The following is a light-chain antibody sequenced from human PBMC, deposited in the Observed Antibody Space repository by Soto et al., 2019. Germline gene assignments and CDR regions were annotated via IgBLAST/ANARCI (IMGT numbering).Light chain of an antibody. V-gene: IGLV1-47*01. CDR1: SCNIGSNY. CDR2: RNN. J-gene: IGLJ2*01. Sequence: QSVLTQPPSASGTPGQRVTISCSGSSCNIGSNYVYWYQQLPGTAPKLLIYRNNQRPSGVPDRFSGSKSGTSASLAISGLRSEDEADYYSAAWDDSLSGFVVFGGGTKLTVL. CDR3: AAWDDSLSGFVV.